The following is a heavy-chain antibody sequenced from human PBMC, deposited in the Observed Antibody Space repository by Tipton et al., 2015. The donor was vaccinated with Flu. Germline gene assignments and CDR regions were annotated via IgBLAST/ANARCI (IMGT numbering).Heavy chain of an antibody. CDR2: IYYSGST. CDR3: AMGDGDSDY. CDR1: GGSISSYY. D-gene: IGHD4-17*01. Sequence: TLSLTCTVSGGSISSYYWSWIRQPPGKGLEWIGYIYYSGSTNYNPSLKSRVTISVDTSKNQFSLKLSSVTAADTAVYYCAMGDGDSDYWGQGTLVT. V-gene: IGHV4-59*01. J-gene: IGHJ4*02.